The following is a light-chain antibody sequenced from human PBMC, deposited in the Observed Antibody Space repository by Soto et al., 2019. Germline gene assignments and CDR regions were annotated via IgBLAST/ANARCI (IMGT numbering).Light chain of an antibody. V-gene: IGKV1-5*03. J-gene: IGKJ1*01. CDR2: KAS. CDR1: QTISSW. CDR3: QQYNSYSP. Sequence: IQMTQSPSTLSGSVGDRVTITCRASQTISSWLAWYQQKPGKAPKLLIYKASTLESGVPSRFSGSGSETEFTLTISSLQPDDFATYSCQQYNSYSPFGQVTKVVIK.